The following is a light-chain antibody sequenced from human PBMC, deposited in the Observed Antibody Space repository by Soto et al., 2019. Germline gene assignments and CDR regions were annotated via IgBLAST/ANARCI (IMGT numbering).Light chain of an antibody. J-gene: IGKJ2*01. CDR1: NQISNF. Sequence: DIQMTQSPSLSVSLGDKITITCRAGNQISNFLNWYQQKAGKAPKLLIYASFNLQSGVPSRFSGSGSGTDFTLTISSLQPEDVATYYCQQNYITPYTFGQGTKLEIK. CDR3: QQNYITPYT. CDR2: ASF. V-gene: IGKV1-39*01.